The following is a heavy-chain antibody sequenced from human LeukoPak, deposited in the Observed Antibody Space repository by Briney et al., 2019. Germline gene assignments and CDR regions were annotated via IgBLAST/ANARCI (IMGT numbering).Heavy chain of an antibody. D-gene: IGHD1-7*01. CDR2: IYTSGST. CDR3: ARLSIWNYDAFDI. V-gene: IGHV4-61*02. J-gene: IGHJ3*02. Sequence: PSQTLSFICTVSGGSISSGSYYWSWIRQPAGKGLEWIGRIYTSGSTNYNPSLKSRVTISVDTSKNQFSLKLSSVTAADTAVYYCARLSIWNYDAFDIWGQGTMVTVSS. CDR1: GGSISSGSYY.